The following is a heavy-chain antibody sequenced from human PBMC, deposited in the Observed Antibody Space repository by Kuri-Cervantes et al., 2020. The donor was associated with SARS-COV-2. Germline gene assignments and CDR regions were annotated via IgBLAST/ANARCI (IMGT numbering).Heavy chain of an antibody. Sequence: ASVKVSCKASGYTFTNNDVNWLRQAGGQGLEWMGWMNPDTGNAGYAQKFQGRVTMTRDTSISTAYMELSRLRSDDTAVYYCARVKLLGDLDYWGRGTLVTVSS. V-gene: IGHV1-8*02. CDR3: ARVKLLGDLDY. CDR1: GYTFTNND. D-gene: IGHD2-21*02. J-gene: IGHJ4*02. CDR2: MNPDTGNA.